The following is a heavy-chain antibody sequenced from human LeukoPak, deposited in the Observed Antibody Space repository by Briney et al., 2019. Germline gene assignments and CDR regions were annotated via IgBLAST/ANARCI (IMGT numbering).Heavy chain of an antibody. Sequence: ASVKVSCKASGYTFTSYGNSWVRQAPGQGLEWMGWISAYNGNTNYAQKLQGRVTMTTDTSTSTAYMELRSLRSDDTAVYYCARDQDYDSSSTNDYWGQGTLVTVSS. V-gene: IGHV1-18*01. J-gene: IGHJ4*02. CDR1: GYTFTSYG. CDR2: ISAYNGNT. CDR3: ARDQDYDSSSTNDY. D-gene: IGHD3-22*01.